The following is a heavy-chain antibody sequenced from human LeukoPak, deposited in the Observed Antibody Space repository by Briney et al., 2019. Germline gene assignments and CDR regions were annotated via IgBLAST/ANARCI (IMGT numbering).Heavy chain of an antibody. CDR3: AKVSTPLDDFWSGYCFDY. J-gene: IGHJ4*02. V-gene: IGHV3-30*02. D-gene: IGHD3-3*01. Sequence: AGSLRPSCAASAFTFSSYGMHWVRQAPSKGLGWVAFIRYDGSNKYYADSVKGRFTISRDNSKNTLYLQMNSLRAEDTAVYYCAKVSTPLDDFWSGYCFDYWGQGTLVTVSS. CDR2: IRYDGSNK. CDR1: AFTFSSYG.